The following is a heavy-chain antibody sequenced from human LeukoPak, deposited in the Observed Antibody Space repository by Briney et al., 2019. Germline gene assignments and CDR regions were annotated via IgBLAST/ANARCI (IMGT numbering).Heavy chain of an antibody. CDR1: GFTFRKYG. Sequence: KPGGSLRLSCAASGFTFRKYGMSWVRQAPGKGLEWVSVVGDSAEPTHYADSVKGRFFISRDNSKNTVHLQMNSLRAEDTALYYCVKDSFILEGGVGSDDGFAVWGQGTMVTVSS. J-gene: IGHJ3*01. CDR3: VKDSFILEGGVGSDDGFAV. CDR2: VGDSAEPT. V-gene: IGHV3-23*01. D-gene: IGHD3-3*01.